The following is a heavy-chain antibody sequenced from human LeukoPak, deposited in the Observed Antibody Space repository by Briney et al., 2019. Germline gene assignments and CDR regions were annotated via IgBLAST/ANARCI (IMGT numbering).Heavy chain of an antibody. CDR2: ISYDGSNK. CDR1: GFTFSSYG. Sequence: GGSLRLSCAASGFTFSSYGMHWVRQAPGKGLEWVAVISYDGSNKYYADSVKGRFTISRDNSKNTLYLQMNSLRAEDTAVYYCAKESPVFDYWGQGTLVTVSS. J-gene: IGHJ4*02. V-gene: IGHV3-30*18. CDR3: AKESPVFDY.